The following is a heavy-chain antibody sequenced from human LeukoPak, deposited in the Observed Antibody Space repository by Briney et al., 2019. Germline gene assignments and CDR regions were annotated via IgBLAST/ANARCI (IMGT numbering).Heavy chain of an antibody. D-gene: IGHD3-9*01. CDR2: INPNSGGT. CDR3: ARDVSDYHILTAYTSDMAY. V-gene: IGHV1-2*02. CDR1: GYTFTGYY. J-gene: IGHJ4*02. Sequence: ASVKVSCKASGYTFTGYYMHRVRQAPGQGLEWMGWINPNSGGTNYAQKFQGRVTMTRDTSISTAYMGLSRLRSDDTAVYYCARDVSDYHILTAYTSDMAYWGQGTLVTVSS.